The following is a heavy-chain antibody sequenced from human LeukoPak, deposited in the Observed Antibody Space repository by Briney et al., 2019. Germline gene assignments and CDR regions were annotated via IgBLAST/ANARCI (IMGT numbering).Heavy chain of an antibody. CDR3: ASSSVTTSYYYYMDV. Sequence: ASVKVSCKPSGYTFNTYGITWVRQAPGQGLEWMGWISPYNGNTNYAQKFQGRVTMTTDTSTSTAYMELRSLRSDDTAVYYCASSSVTTSYYYYMDVWGKGTTVTVSS. J-gene: IGHJ6*03. V-gene: IGHV1-18*01. CDR2: ISPYNGNT. D-gene: IGHD4-11*01. CDR1: GYTFNTYG.